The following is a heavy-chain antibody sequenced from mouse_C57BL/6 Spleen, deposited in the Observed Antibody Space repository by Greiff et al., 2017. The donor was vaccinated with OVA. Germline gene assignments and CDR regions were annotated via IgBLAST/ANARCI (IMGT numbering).Heavy chain of an antibody. CDR2: IYPGSGNT. D-gene: IGHD2-12*01. J-gene: IGHJ4*01. V-gene: IGHV1-76*01. CDR3: ARYSYYYAMDY. CDR1: GYTFTDYY. Sequence: QVQLQQSGAELVRPGASVKLSCKASGYTFTDYYINWVKQRPGQGLEWIARIYPGSGNTYYNEKFKGKATLTAEKSSSTAYMQLSSLTSEDSAVYFCARYSYYYAMDYWGQGTSVTVSS.